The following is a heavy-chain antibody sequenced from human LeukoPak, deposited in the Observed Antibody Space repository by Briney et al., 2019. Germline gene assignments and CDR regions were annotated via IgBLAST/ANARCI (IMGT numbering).Heavy chain of an antibody. J-gene: IGHJ4*02. CDR3: ARAQEDTYYYGSGSYYGY. V-gene: IGHV3-64*01. Sequence: GGSLRLSCAASGFTFSSYAMHWVRQAPGKGLEYVSAISSNGGSTYYANSVKGRFTISRDNSKNTLCLQMGSLRAEDMAVYYCARAQEDTYYYGSGSYYGYWGQGTLVTVSP. CDR1: GFTFSSYA. D-gene: IGHD3-10*01. CDR2: ISSNGGST.